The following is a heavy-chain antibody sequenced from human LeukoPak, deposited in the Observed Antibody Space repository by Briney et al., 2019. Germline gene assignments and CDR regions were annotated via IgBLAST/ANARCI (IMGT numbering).Heavy chain of an antibody. Sequence: PSETLSLTCTVSGGSISSYYWSWIRQPAGKGLEWIGRIYTSGSTNYDPSLKSRVPISVDTSQHQFSLKLRSVPAADSAKYFCWRRGGDYEISSGYYYYMDVWGKGTTVTIS. CDR2: IYTSGST. CDR3: WRRGGDYEISSGYYYYMDV. V-gene: IGHV4-4*07. J-gene: IGHJ6*03. CDR1: GGSISSYY. D-gene: IGHD4-17*01.